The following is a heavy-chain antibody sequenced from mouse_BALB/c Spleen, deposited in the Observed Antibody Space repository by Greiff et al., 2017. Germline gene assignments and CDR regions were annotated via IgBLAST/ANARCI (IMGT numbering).Heavy chain of an antibody. Sequence: LVESGPELMKPGASVKISCKASGYSFTSYYMHWVKQSHGKSLEWIGYIDPFNGGTSYNQKFKGKATLTVDKSSSTAYMHLSSLTSEDSAVYYCARCDGNYVDYAMDYWGQGTSVTVSS. CDR3: ARCDGNYVDYAMDY. CDR1: GYSFTSYY. J-gene: IGHJ4*01. D-gene: IGHD2-1*01. CDR2: IDPFNGGT. V-gene: IGHV1S135*01.